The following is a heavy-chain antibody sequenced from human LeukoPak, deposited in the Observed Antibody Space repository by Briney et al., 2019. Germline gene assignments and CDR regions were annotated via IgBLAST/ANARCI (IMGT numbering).Heavy chain of an antibody. Sequence: GGSLRLSCAASGFTFSGSTMHWVRQASGKGLEWVGRIRSKANSYATAYGASVKGRFTISRDDSKNTAYLEMNSLKTEDTAVYYCTSPDVWGSSGIHWGQGTLVTVSS. CDR3: TSPDVWGSSGIH. V-gene: IGHV3-73*01. J-gene: IGHJ4*02. CDR2: IRSKANSYAT. CDR1: GFTFSGST. D-gene: IGHD6-19*01.